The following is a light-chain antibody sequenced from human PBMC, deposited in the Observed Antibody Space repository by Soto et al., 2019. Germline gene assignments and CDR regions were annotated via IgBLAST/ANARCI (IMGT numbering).Light chain of an antibody. V-gene: IGLV2-14*03. J-gene: IGLJ3*02. CDR3: SSYTSTNTVL. Sequence: QSALTQPASVSGSPGQSITISCTGTSSDIGGYNYVSWYQQHPGKAPKLIIYDVSNRPSGISNRFSGSKSGNTASLTISGLQAEDEADYYCSSYTSTNTVLFGGGTKPTVL. CDR2: DVS. CDR1: SSDIGGYNY.